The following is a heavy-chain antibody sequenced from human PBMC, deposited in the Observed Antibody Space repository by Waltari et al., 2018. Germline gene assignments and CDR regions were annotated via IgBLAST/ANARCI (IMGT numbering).Heavy chain of an antibody. V-gene: IGHV4-34*01. CDR1: GGSFSGYY. J-gene: IGHJ3*02. CDR3: ARDEGANYGDYSINGDAFDI. CDR2: INHSGST. D-gene: IGHD4-17*01. Sequence: QVQLQQWGAGLLKPSETLSLTCAVYGGSFSGYYWSWIRQPPGKGLEWIGEINHSGSTNYNPSLKSRVTISVDTSKNQFSLKLSSVTAADTAVYYCARDEGANYGDYSINGDAFDIWGQGTMVTVSS.